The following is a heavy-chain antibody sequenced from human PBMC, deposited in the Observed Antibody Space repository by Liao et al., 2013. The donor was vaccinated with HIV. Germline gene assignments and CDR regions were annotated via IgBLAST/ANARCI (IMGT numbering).Heavy chain of an antibody. J-gene: IGHJ4*02. V-gene: IGHV4-34*01. CDR1: GGSFSDYY. D-gene: IGHD2-15*01. Sequence: QVQLQQWGAGLLKPSETLSLTCAVYGGSFSDYYWSWIRQPPGKGLEWIGYIYYSGSTYYNPSLKSRVTISVDTSKNQFSLKLSSVTAADTAVYYCARAPSGGGSCRIDYWGQGTLVTVSS. CDR2: IYYSGST. CDR3: ARAPSGGGSCRIDY.